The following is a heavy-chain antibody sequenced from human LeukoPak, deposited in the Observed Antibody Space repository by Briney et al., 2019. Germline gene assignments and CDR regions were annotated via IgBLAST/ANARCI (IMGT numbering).Heavy chain of an antibody. J-gene: IGHJ4*02. V-gene: IGHV5-51*01. D-gene: IGHD3-22*01. Sequence: GESLKISCKGSGYSFTSYWIGWVRQVPGKGLEWMGIIYPGDSDTRYSPSFQGQVTISADKSISTAYLQWSSLKASDTAMYYCASRYYYDSSGTDPFDYWGQGTLVTVSS. CDR1: GYSFTSYW. CDR3: ASRYYYDSSGTDPFDY. CDR2: IYPGDSDT.